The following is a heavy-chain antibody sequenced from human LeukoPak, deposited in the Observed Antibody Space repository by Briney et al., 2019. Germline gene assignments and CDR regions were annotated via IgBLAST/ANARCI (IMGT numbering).Heavy chain of an antibody. V-gene: IGHV1-69*04. CDR3: ARDLIRGTYYYGSGSYQGWFDP. D-gene: IGHD3-10*01. CDR1: GGTFSSYA. J-gene: IGHJ5*02. Sequence: SVKVSCKASGGTFSSYAISWVRQAPGQGLEWMGRIIPILGIANYAQKFQGRVTITADKSTSTAYMELSSLRSEDTAVYYCARDLIRGTYYYGSGSYQGWFDPWGQGTLVTVSS. CDR2: IIPILGIA.